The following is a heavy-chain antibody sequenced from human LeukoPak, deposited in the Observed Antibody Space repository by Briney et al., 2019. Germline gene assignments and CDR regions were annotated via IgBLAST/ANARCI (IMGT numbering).Heavy chain of an antibody. D-gene: IGHD2-21*02. CDR2: LYHSGST. V-gene: IGHV4-39*01. J-gene: IGHJ4*02. CDR3: ARHALATVTDPSFDY. CDR1: GGSISTSGYY. Sequence: KPSETLSLTCAVSGGSISTSGYYWGXIPQPPGKGLEWVGSLYHSGSTSTKPSLKSRATISVDKSKNQCSLKLRSVTAADTAVYYCARHALATVTDPSFDYWGQGTLVTVSS.